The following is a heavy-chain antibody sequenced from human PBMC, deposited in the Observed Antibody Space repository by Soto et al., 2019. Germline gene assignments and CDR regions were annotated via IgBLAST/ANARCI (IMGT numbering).Heavy chain of an antibody. CDR3: ARDRASGYYGNYYYYYMDV. CDR2: IIPILGIA. D-gene: IGHD3-3*01. V-gene: IGHV1-69*08. CDR1: GGTFSSYT. Sequence: QVQLVQSGAEVQKPGSSVKVSCKASGGTFSSYTISWVRQAPGQGLEWMGRIIPILGIANYAQKFQGRVTITADKSTSTAYMELSSLRSEDTAVYYCARDRASGYYGNYYYYYMDVWGKGTTVTVSS. J-gene: IGHJ6*03.